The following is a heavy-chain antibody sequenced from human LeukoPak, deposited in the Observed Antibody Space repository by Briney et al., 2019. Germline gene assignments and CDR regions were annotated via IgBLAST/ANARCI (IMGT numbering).Heavy chain of an antibody. CDR2: FDPEDGET. V-gene: IGHV1-24*01. D-gene: IGHD3-22*01. Sequence: ASVKVSCKVSGYTLTELSMHWVRQAPGKGLEWMGGFDPEDGETIYAQKFQGRVTMTEDTSKDTAYMELSSLRSEDTAVYYCATPIPFNYYDSSGYLRAFDYWGQGTLVTVSS. CDR3: ATPIPFNYYDSSGYLRAFDY. J-gene: IGHJ4*02. CDR1: GYTLTELS.